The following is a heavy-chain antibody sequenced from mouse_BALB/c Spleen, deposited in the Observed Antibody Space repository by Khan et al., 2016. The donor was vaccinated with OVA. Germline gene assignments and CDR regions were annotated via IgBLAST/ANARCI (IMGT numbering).Heavy chain of an antibody. Sequence: QVQLQQSGPGLVAPSQSLSITCTISGFSLTNYGVHWVRQPPGKGLERLVVIWSDGSTTYNSALKSRLTITKDNSKSQVFLEMNSLQTDDTAMYFCARQPYYHYNIMDYWGQGTSVTVSS. D-gene: IGHD2-10*01. CDR2: IWSDGST. CDR1: GFSLTNYG. J-gene: IGHJ4*01. CDR3: ARQPYYHYNIMDY. V-gene: IGHV2-6-1*01.